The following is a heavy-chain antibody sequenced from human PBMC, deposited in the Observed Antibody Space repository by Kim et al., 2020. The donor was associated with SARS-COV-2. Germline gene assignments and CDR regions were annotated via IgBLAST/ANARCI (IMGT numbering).Heavy chain of an antibody. CDR3: ARGNYGSGSSFDY. CDR1: GGSISSGGYY. CDR2: IYYSGST. Sequence: SETLSLTCTVSGGSISSGGYYWSWIRQHPGKGMEWIGYIYYSGSTYYNPSLKSRVTISVDTSKNQFSLKLSSVTAADTAVYYCARGNYGSGSSFDYWGQGNRVTVSS. V-gene: IGHV4-31*03. J-gene: IGHJ4*02. D-gene: IGHD3-10*01.